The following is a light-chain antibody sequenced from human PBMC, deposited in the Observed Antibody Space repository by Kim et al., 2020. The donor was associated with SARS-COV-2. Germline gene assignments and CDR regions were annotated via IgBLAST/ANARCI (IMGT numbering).Light chain of an antibody. J-gene: IGLJ2*01. V-gene: IGLV2-23*02. CDR1: SSDVGSYDL. CDR3: CSCAGSTTFV. Sequence: QSALTQPASVSGSPGQSITISCTGTSSDVGSYDLVSWYRQHPGKAPKLMIYEVSKRPSGVSNRFSGSKSGNTASLTISGLQAEDEADYYCCSCAGSTTFVFGGGTQLTVL. CDR2: EVS.